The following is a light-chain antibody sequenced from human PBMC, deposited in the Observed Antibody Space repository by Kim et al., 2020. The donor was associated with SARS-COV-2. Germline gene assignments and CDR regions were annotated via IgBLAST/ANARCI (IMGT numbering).Light chain of an antibody. J-gene: IGLJ3*02. CDR1: RSNIGAGKD. Sequence: TISYTGSRSNIGAGKDADWYQLLPRTAPNHLLYGNSNRPSGVPDRFSGSKSGTSASLAITGLQAEDEADYYCQSYDSSLSGWVFGGGTQLTVL. V-gene: IGLV1-40*01. CDR3: QSYDSSLSGWV. CDR2: GNS.